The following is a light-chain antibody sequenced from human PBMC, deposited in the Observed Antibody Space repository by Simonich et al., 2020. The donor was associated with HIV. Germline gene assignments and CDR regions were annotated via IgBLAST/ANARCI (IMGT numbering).Light chain of an antibody. CDR2: DAS. CDR3: QQYGSSPLFT. J-gene: IGKJ3*01. CDR1: QCVSSSY. Sequence: ELVLTQSPGTLSLSPGERATLSCRASQCVSSSYLAWYQQKPGLAPRLLLTDASSRATGIPDRFSGSGSGTDFTLTISRLEPEDFAVYYCQQYGSSPLFTFGPGTKVDIK. V-gene: IGKV3D-20*01.